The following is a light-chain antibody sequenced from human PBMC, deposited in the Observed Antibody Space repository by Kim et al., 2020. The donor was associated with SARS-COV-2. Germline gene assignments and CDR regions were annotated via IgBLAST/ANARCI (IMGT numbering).Light chain of an antibody. CDR1: QSISSY. CDR2: AAS. J-gene: IGKJ4*01. CDR3: QQSYSTPLT. V-gene: IGKV1-39*01. Sequence: DIQMTQSPSSLSASVGDRVTITCRASQSISSYLNWYQQKPGKAPKLLIYAASSLQSGVPSRFSGSGSGTDFTLTISSLQPEDFATYYCQQSYSTPLTFGAGTKVVIK.